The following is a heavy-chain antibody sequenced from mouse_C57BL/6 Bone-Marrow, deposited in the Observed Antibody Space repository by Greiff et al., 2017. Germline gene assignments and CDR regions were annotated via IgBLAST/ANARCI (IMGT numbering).Heavy chain of an antibody. CDR3: ARVYYRYYFDY. D-gene: IGHD2-14*01. J-gene: IGHJ2*01. CDR2: IHPNSGST. Sequence: QVQLQQPGAELVKPGASVKLSCKASGYTFTSYWMHWVKQRPGQGLEWIGMIHPNSGSTNYNEKFKSKATLTVDKSSSTAYMQLSSLTSEDSAVYYCARVYYRYYFDYGGQGTTLTVSS. V-gene: IGHV1-64*01. CDR1: GYTFTSYW.